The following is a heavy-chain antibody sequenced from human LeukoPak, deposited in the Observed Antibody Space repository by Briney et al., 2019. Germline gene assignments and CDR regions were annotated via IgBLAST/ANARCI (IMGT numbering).Heavy chain of an antibody. V-gene: IGHV3-11*01. J-gene: IGHJ4*02. Sequence: AGGSLRLSCAASGFTFSDYYMSWIRQAPGKGLEWVSYISSSGSTIYYADSVKGRFTISRDNSKNTLYLQMNSLRAEDTAVYYCASHGSGSYEAGAFFDHWGQGTLVTVSS. CDR2: ISSSGSTI. D-gene: IGHD3-10*01. CDR3: ASHGSGSYEAGAFFDH. CDR1: GFTFSDYY.